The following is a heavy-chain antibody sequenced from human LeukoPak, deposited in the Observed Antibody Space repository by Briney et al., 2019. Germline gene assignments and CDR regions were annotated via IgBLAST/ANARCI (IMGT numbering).Heavy chain of an antibody. CDR3: ARDKRHSYGRYFDH. Sequence: SETLSLTCSVPGDSIGTYHWNWIRKPPGKGLEWIGYMQSTGNSNYNPSLKSRVSMSVETSKNRIVLNLSSVTAADTAVYYCARDKRHSYGRYFDHWGQGLLVTVSS. V-gene: IGHV4-59*01. CDR1: GDSIGTYH. CDR2: MQSTGNS. D-gene: IGHD5-18*01. J-gene: IGHJ4*02.